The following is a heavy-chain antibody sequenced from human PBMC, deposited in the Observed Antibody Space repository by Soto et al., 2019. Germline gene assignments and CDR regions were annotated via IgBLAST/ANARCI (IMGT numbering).Heavy chain of an antibody. CDR3: TTGIYYDILTGYHNVAY. V-gene: IGHV3-15*01. Sequence: GSMRLSCEASGLNLSHPWITWVRQAAGKGLEWVGRIKSNSDGGIADYAAPVKGRATISRDDSKNTVYLQMNSLKTEDTAVYYCTTGIYYDILTGYHNVAYWGQGALVTVSS. D-gene: IGHD3-9*01. CDR1: GLNLSHPW. J-gene: IGHJ4*02. CDR2: IKSNSDGGIA.